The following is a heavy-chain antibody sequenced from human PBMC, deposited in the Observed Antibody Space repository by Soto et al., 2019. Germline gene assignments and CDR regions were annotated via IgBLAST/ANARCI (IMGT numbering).Heavy chain of an antibody. J-gene: IGHJ1*01. CDR1: GGTFSSFG. V-gene: IGHV1-69*01. Sequence: QVQLVQSGAELKKPGSSVKVSCKASGGTFSSFGISWVRQAPGQGLEWMGGIIPVFGRPNYAQRFRGRLTITADESTNTGYMELIDLRSEDTAVYHCAREGSGYNFWGQGTQVTVSS. CDR3: AREGSGYNF. CDR2: IIPVFGRP. D-gene: IGHD5-12*01.